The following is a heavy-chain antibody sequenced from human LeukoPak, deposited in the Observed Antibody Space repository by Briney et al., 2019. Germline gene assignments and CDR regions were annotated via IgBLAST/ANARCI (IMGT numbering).Heavy chain of an antibody. CDR1: GYTFTSYG. Sequence: ASVKVSCKASGYTFTSYGISWVRQAPGQGLEWMGWISAYNGNTNYAQKFQGRVTITADESTSTAYMELSSLRSEDTAVYYCARADIAARRVLYWGQGTLVTVSS. J-gene: IGHJ4*02. V-gene: IGHV1-18*01. CDR3: ARADIAARRVLY. CDR2: ISAYNGNT. D-gene: IGHD6-6*01.